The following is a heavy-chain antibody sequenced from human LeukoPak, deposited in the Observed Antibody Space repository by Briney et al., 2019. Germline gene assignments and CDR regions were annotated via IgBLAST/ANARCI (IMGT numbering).Heavy chain of an antibody. Sequence: GGSLRLSCAASGFTFSIYAMSWVRQSPGKGLEWVSAISSGGGSTYYADSLKGRFTISRDNSKHTLYLQMNSLRAEDTAVYYCAKGRWDSSGYYPYYFDYWGQGTLVTVSS. CDR3: AKGRWDSSGYYPYYFDY. J-gene: IGHJ4*02. CDR2: ISSGGGST. D-gene: IGHD3-22*01. CDR1: GFTFSIYA. V-gene: IGHV3-23*01.